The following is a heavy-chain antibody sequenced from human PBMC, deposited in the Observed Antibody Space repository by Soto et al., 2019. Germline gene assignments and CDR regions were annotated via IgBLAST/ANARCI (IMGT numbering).Heavy chain of an antibody. CDR2: INAGNGNT. CDR3: ASEPRGYSYGWFP. CDR1: VYTFTSYA. D-gene: IGHD5-18*01. V-gene: IGHV1-3*01. Sequence: ASVTVSCKASVYTFTSYAIHWVRQAPGQRLEWMGWINAGNGNTKYSQKFQGRVTITRDTSASTAYMELSSLRSEDTAVYYCASEPRGYSYGWFPWGQGTLVTVS. J-gene: IGHJ5*02.